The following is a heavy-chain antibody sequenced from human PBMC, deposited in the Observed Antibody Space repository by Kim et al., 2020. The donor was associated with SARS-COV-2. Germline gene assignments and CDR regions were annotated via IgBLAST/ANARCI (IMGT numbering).Heavy chain of an antibody. CDR3: GRAWGYLIDY. D-gene: IGHD3-22*01. CDR2: VNEDGSEK. J-gene: IGHJ4*02. CDR1: GFTFSSYW. Sequence: GGSLRLSCTASGFTFSSYWMSWVRQAPGKGLEWVAIVNEDGSEKNYVDSVKGRYTISRDNAKNSVYMQMNSLRAEDTAVYYWGRAWGYLIDYWGQGPLVT. V-gene: IGHV3-7*04.